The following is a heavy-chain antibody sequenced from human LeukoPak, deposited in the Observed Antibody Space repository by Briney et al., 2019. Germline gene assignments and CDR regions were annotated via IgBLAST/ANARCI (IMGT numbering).Heavy chain of an antibody. Sequence: PGGSLRLSCAASGFTFDDYAMHWVRQAPGKGLEWVSGISWNSGSIGYADSVKGRFTISRDNAKNSLYLQMDSLRGEDTAVYYCARNGLDIWGQGALVTVSS. J-gene: IGHJ5*02. V-gene: IGHV3-9*01. CDR2: ISWNSGSI. CDR3: ARNGLDI. CDR1: GFTFDDYA.